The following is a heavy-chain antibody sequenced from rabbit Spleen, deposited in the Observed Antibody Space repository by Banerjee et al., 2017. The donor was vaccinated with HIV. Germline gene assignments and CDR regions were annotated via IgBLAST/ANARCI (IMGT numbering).Heavy chain of an antibody. CDR2: IDTGSRDFT. Sequence: QALVVAGGGLVLPGAALTPPCNAAGVVVSSYNVMSWVRQAPGKGLEWIACIDTGSRDFTYYASWAKGRFTITKTSSTTVTLQMTSLTVADTASCFCARDAGSSFSPYGMDLWGPGTLVTVS. J-gene: IGHJ6*01. V-gene: IGHV1S40*01. CDR3: ARDAGSSFSPYGMDL. CDR1: GVVVSSYNV. D-gene: IGHD8-1*01.